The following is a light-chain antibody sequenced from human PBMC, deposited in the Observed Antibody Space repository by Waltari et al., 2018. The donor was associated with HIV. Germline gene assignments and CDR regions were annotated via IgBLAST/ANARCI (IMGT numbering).Light chain of an antibody. CDR3: SAWDDNVNAL. J-gene: IGLJ2*01. CDR2: SNK. CDR1: SSNTGPNH. V-gene: IGLV1-44*01. Sequence: QSVLRQPPSASGTPGPRATISCSGSSSNTGPNHVNCYQQLPGTATKLLIHSNKRRPSGVPDRFSGSRSGTSASLVISGLQSEDEADYYCSAWDDNVNALFGGGTKLTVL.